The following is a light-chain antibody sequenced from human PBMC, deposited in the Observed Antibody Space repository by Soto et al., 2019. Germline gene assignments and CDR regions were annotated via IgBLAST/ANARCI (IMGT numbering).Light chain of an antibody. CDR3: QQAKSFPVT. CDR2: EAS. CDR1: QSVDKD. V-gene: IGKV3-15*01. Sequence: EIVMTQSPATLSVSPGEGATLSCRPSQSVDKDLAWYRQKPGQAPSLLVYEASTRATGVPARFSGSGSGTEFTLTITGLQSEDFATYYCQQAKSFPVTFGQGTRLENK. J-gene: IGKJ5*01.